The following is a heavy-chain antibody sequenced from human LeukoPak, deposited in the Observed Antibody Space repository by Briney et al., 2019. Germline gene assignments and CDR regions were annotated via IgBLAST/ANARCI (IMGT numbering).Heavy chain of an antibody. D-gene: IGHD3-22*01. J-gene: IGHJ4*02. Sequence: QSGGSLRLSCAASGFTFSSYWMHWVRQAPGKGLVWVSRINSDGSSTSYAYSVKGRFTISRDNAKNTLDLQMNNLRAEDTAVYYCARIGYYYESSGYYYHFDYWGQGTLVTVSS. V-gene: IGHV3-74*01. CDR2: INSDGSST. CDR3: ARIGYYYESSGYYYHFDY. CDR1: GFTFSSYW.